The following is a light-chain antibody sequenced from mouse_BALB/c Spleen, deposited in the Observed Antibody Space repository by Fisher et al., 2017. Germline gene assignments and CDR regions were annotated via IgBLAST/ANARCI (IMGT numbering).Light chain of an antibody. J-gene: IGKJ2*01. CDR1: SSVSY. CDR2: DTS. V-gene: IGKV4-63*01. Sequence: DIVLTQSTAIMSASLGEEITLTCSASSSVSYMYWYQQKPGSSPRLLIYDTSNLASGVPVRFSGSGSGNSYSLTISSMEAEDVATYYCFQGSGYPLTFGGGTKLEIK. CDR3: FQGSGYPLT.